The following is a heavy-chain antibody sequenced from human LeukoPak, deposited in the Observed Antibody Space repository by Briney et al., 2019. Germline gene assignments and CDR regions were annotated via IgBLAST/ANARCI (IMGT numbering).Heavy chain of an antibody. V-gene: IGHV3-53*01. J-gene: IGHJ6*03. CDR1: GFTVSSNY. CDR2: IYSGGST. Sequence: GGSLRLSCSASGFTVSSNYMSWVRQAPGKGLEWVSVIYSGGSTYYADSVKGRFTISRDNSKNTLYLQMTSLRAEDTAVYYCARDSWASDYYYYYMDVWGKGTRVTVSS. D-gene: IGHD1-26*01. CDR3: ARDSWASDYYYYYMDV.